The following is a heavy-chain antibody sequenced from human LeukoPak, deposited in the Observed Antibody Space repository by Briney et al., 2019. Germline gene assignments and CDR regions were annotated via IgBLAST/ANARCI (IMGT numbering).Heavy chain of an antibody. CDR2: IKQDGSEK. CDR3: ARGSEYTSSTNYYFDY. D-gene: IGHD6-6*01. V-gene: IGHV3-7*01. Sequence: PGGSLRLSCAASGFTFSSYWMSWVRQAPGKGLEWVANIKQDGSEKHYVDSVKGRFTISRDNAKKSLFLHMNSLRVEDTAVYYCARGSEYTSSTNYYFDYWGQGTLDTVSS. J-gene: IGHJ4*02. CDR1: GFTFSSYW.